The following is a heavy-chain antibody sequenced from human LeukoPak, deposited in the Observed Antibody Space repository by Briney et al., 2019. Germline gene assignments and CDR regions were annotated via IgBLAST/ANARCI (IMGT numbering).Heavy chain of an antibody. V-gene: IGHV4-30-2*01. CDR3: ARDSASAAAGPIPAGFGY. Sequence: KASQTLSLTCAVSGGSISSGGYSWSWIRQPPGKGLEWIGYIYHSGSTYYNPSLKSRVTISVDRSKNQFSLKLSSVTAADTAVYYCARDSASAAAGPIPAGFGYWGQGTLVTVSS. CDR1: GGSISSGGYS. D-gene: IGHD6-13*01. CDR2: IYHSGST. J-gene: IGHJ4*02.